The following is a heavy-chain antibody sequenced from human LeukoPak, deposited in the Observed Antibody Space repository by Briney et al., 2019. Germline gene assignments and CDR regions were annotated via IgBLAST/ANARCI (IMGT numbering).Heavy chain of an antibody. D-gene: IGHD3-10*01. CDR1: GFTFDDYA. Sequence: GGSLRLSCAASGFTFDDYAMHWVRQAPGKGLEWVSGISWNSGSIGYADSVKGRFTISRDNAKNSLYLQMNSLRAEDTALYYCAKDIIPFTMVRGDNWFDPWGQGTLVTVSS. CDR2: ISWNSGSI. V-gene: IGHV3-9*01. CDR3: AKDIIPFTMVRGDNWFDP. J-gene: IGHJ5*02.